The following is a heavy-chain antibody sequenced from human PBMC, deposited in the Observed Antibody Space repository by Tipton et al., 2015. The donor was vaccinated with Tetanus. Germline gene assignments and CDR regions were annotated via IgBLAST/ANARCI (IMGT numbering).Heavy chain of an antibody. D-gene: IGHD5-24*01. J-gene: IGHJ5*02. CDR2: IYYTGST. CDR3: ARGFQERWQKSGWFDP. V-gene: IGHV4-59*01. CDR1: GGSMTNYY. Sequence: TLSLTCTVSGGSMTNYYWSWIRQPPGKGLEWIGYIYYTGSTKSNPSLQSRVTISIDTSKNQFSPKLNSVTAADTAVYYCARGFQERWQKSGWFDPWGQGTLVTVSS.